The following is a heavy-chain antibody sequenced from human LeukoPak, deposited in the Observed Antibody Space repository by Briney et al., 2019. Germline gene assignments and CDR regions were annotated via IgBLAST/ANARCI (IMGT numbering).Heavy chain of an antibody. CDR2: VYHSGST. D-gene: IGHD2-2*01. CDR1: GYSLTDGYY. V-gene: IGHV4-38-2*01. CDR3: ARVVGSSSSKNWFDP. Sequence: PSETLPLTCAVSGYSLTDGYYWGWIRQPPGKGPGYIGFVYHSGSTYYNPSLRRRVTMSVDTSKNQFSLNLTSVTAADTAVYFCARVVGSSSSKNWFDPWGQGTLVTVSS. J-gene: IGHJ5*02.